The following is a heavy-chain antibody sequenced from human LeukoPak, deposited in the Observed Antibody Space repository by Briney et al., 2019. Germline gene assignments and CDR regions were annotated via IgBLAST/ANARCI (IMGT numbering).Heavy chain of an antibody. V-gene: IGHV1-24*01. CDR2: FDPEDGET. J-gene: IGHJ6*02. D-gene: IGHD2-21*01. CDR1: GYTLTKLY. CDR3: GTLRWHIIELHSYYAMGV. Sequence: ASVKVSCKVSGYTLTKLYIHWVRQAPGKGLEWMGGFDPEDGETIYAQQFQGRVTMTEDTSSDTAYMELKNLRSEDTAVYYCGTLRWHIIELHSYYAMGVWGQGTTVTVSS.